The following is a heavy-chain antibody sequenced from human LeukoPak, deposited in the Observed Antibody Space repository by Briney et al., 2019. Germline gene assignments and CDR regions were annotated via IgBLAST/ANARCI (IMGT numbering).Heavy chain of an antibody. Sequence: KPSETLSLTCTVSGGSINSRTYYWGWIRQPPGKGLEWIGSIYYSGITYYNPSLKSRVSISVDTSNNQFSLNLSSVTAADTAVYYCAGHKENTVAAPFVYWGQGSLVTVSS. CDR2: IYYSGIT. CDR3: AGHKENTVAAPFVY. V-gene: IGHV4-39*01. CDR1: GGSINSRTYY. J-gene: IGHJ4*02. D-gene: IGHD4-23*01.